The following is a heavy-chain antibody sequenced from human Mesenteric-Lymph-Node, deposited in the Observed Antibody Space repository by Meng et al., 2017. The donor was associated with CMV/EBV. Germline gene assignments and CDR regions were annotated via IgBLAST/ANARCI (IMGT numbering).Heavy chain of an antibody. J-gene: IGHJ4*02. CDR2: IRYDGSNK. V-gene: IGHV3-30*02. Sequence: GESLKISCAASGFTFRSYGMHWVRQAPGKGLEWVAFIRYDGSNKYYADSVKGRFTISRDNSKNTLYLQMNSLRAEDTAVYYCAKDYYDSSGFHYFDYWGQGTLVTVSS. CDR1: GFTFRSYG. CDR3: AKDYYDSSGFHYFDY. D-gene: IGHD3-22*01.